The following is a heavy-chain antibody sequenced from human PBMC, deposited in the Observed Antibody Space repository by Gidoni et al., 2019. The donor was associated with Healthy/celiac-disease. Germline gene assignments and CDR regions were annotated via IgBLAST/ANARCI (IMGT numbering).Heavy chain of an antibody. D-gene: IGHD2-2*01. Sequence: QVQLVESGGGVVQPGRSLRLSCAASGFTFSSSAMPWVRQAPGKGREWVAVISYDGSNKYYADSVKGRFTISRDNSKNTLYLQMNSLRAEDTAVYYCARDGLVVVPAAPYYYYYYYMDVWGKGTTVTVSS. J-gene: IGHJ6*03. V-gene: IGHV3-30-3*01. CDR3: ARDGLVVVPAAPYYYYYYYMDV. CDR1: GFTFSSSA. CDR2: ISYDGSNK.